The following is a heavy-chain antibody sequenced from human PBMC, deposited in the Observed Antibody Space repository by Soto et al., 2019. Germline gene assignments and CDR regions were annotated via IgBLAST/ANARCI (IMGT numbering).Heavy chain of an antibody. CDR1: GFTFSDYY. CDR2: ISGAGIVI. D-gene: IGHD3-16*01. Sequence: HVQLVESGGGLVKPGGSLRLSCAASGFTFSDYYMSWIRQAPGKGLEWVSYISGAGIVIYYADSVKGRFTISRDNAKNSLYLQMSSLRAEDTAVYYCAREGGYVTDYDYVWGTHWFDPWGQGTLVTVSS. V-gene: IGHV3-11*01. CDR3: AREGGYVTDYDYVWGTHWFDP. J-gene: IGHJ5*02.